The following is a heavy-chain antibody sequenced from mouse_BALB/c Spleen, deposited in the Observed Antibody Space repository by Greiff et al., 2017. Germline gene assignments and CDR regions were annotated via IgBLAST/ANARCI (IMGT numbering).Heavy chain of an antibody. J-gene: IGHJ4*01. CDR2: INPSTGYT. CDR3: ARRGDSYYAMDY. CDR1: GYTFTSYW. Sequence: VQLQQSGAELAKPGASVKMSCKASGYTFTSYWMYWVKQRPGQGLEWIGYINPSTGYTEYNQKFKDKATLTADKSSSTAYMQLSSLTSEDSAIYYCARRGDSYYAMDYWGQGTSVTVSS. V-gene: IGHV1-7*01.